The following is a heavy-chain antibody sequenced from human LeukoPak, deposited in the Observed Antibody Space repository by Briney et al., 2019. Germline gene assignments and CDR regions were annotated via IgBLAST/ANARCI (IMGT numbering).Heavy chain of an antibody. D-gene: IGHD2-15*01. CDR1: GGSISSYY. CDR3: ASLAGDCSGGSCSGYYFDY. Sequence: PSETLSLTCTVSGGSISSYYWSWLRQPPGKGLEWIGYIYYSGSTNYNPSLKSRVTISVDTSKNQFSLKLSSVTAADTAVYYCASLAGDCSGGSCSGYYFDYWGQGTLVTVSS. J-gene: IGHJ4*02. CDR2: IYYSGST. V-gene: IGHV4-59*01.